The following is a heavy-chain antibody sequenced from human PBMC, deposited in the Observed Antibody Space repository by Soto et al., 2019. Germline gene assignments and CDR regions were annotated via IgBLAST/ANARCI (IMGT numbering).Heavy chain of an antibody. Sequence: VQLVESGGGLVQPGGSLRLSCAASGFTFSSYWMHWVRQAPGKGLVWVSRIHTDGSITTYADSVKGRFTISRDNAKNTLYLQMNSLRAEDTAVYYCARKRVTTVGTFAFDIWGQGAMVTVSS. D-gene: IGHD4-4*01. CDR1: GFTFSSYW. CDR3: ARKRVTTVGTFAFDI. J-gene: IGHJ3*02. V-gene: IGHV3-74*01. CDR2: IHTDGSIT.